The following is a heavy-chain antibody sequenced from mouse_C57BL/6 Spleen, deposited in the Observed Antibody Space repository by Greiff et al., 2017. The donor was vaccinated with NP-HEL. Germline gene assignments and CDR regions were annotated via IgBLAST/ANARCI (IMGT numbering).Heavy chain of an antibody. D-gene: IGHD1-1*01. CDR3: ARSSGSCFAY. V-gene: IGHV1-64*01. CDR1: GYTFTSYW. J-gene: IGHJ3*01. Sequence: QVQLKQPGAELVKPGASVKLSCKASGYTFTSYWMHWAKQRPGQGLEWIGMIHPNSGSTNYNEKFKSKATLTVDKSSSTAYMQLSSLTSEDSAVYYCARSSGSCFAYWGQGTLVTVSA. CDR2: IHPNSGST.